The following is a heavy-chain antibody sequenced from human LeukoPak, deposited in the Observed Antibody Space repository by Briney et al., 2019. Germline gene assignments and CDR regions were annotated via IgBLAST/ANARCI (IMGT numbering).Heavy chain of an antibody. CDR1: GFTFSKYA. V-gene: IGHV3-23*01. CDR2: VNDRGTGT. D-gene: IGHD1-26*01. CDR3: AKPRGSYSNFDAFDI. J-gene: IGHJ3*02. Sequence: GGSLRLSCAASGFTFSKYAMSWVRQAPGKGLEWVSTVNDRGTGTYYADSVKGRFTISRDNSKNTLYLQMNSLRAEDTAVYYCAKPRGSYSNFDAFDIWGQGTMVTVSS.